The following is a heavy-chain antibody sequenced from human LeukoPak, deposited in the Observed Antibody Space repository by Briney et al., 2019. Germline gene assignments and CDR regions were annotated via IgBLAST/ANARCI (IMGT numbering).Heavy chain of an antibody. D-gene: IGHD3-10*01. Sequence: PSETLSLTCTVSGGSFSSYYWSWLRQPPGKGLEWIGYIYYSGSTNYKPSLKSRVTISVDTPKNQFSLKLSSVTAADTAVYYCASTAIGWFGELLSYFQHWGQGTLVTVSS. CDR1: GGSFSSYY. J-gene: IGHJ1*01. CDR2: IYYSGST. V-gene: IGHV4-59*01. CDR3: ASTAIGWFGELLSYFQH.